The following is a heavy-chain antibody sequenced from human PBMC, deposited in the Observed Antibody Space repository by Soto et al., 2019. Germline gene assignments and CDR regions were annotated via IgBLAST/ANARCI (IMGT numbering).Heavy chain of an antibody. Sequence: SETLSLTCTVSGGTIISGDYYWSRNRQPPGKGLEWIGYIYYSGSTYYNPSLKSRVTISVDTSKNQFSLKLSSVTAADTAVYYCARGSYYYDSSGFYHYWGRGTLVTVSS. CDR2: IYYSGST. J-gene: IGHJ4*02. CDR1: GGTIISGDYY. D-gene: IGHD3-22*01. V-gene: IGHV4-30-4*01. CDR3: ARGSYYYDSSGFYHY.